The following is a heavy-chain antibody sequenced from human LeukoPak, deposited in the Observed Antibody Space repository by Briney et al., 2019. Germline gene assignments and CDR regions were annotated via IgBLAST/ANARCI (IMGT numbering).Heavy chain of an antibody. D-gene: IGHD5-24*01. CDR3: TRVGYIDEGIDY. CDR1: GFPFSGYG. J-gene: IGHJ4*02. Sequence: GGSLRLSCAASGFPFSGYGMHWVRQAPGKGLEWVAVAYGDGSSQYYADSVKGRFSISKDISKNTLSLQMNSLRAEDTAIYYCTRVGYIDEGIDYWGQGTLVTVSS. V-gene: IGHV3-33*01. CDR2: AYGDGSSQ.